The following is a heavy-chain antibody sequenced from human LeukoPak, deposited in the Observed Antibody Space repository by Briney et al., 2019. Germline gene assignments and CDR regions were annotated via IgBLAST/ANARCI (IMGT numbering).Heavy chain of an antibody. J-gene: IGHJ4*02. CDR3: ASGTGEVDC. Sequence: SETLSLTCTVSGGSISSSSYYWGWIRQPPGKGLEWIGSIYYSGGTYYNPSLKSRVTISVDTSKNQFSLKLSSVTAADTAVYYCASGTGEVDCWGQGTLVTVSS. D-gene: IGHD3-10*01. CDR1: GGSISSSSYY. V-gene: IGHV4-39*01. CDR2: IYYSGGT.